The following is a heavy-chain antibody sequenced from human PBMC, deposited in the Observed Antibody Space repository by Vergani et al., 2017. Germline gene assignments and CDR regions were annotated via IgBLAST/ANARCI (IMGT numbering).Heavy chain of an antibody. CDR2: INAGNGNT. D-gene: IGHD6-19*01. CDR3: ARGRGGAVAGTRSKTSRNWFDP. CDR1: GYTFTSYA. J-gene: IGHJ5*02. V-gene: IGHV1-3*01. Sequence: QVQLVQSGAEVKKPGASVKVSCKASGYTFTSYAMHWVRQAPGQRLEWMGWINAGNGNTKYSQKFQGRVTITRDTSASTAYMELSSLRSEDTAVYYCARGRGGAVAGTRSKTSRNWFDPWGQGTLVTVSS.